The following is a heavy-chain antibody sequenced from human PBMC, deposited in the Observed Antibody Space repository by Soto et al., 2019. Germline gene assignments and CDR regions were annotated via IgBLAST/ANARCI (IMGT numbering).Heavy chain of an antibody. CDR3: VKEAGSGSYPGPYYFDY. V-gene: IGHV3-64D*06. J-gene: IGHJ4*02. CDR2: ISSNGGST. D-gene: IGHD3-10*01. Sequence: PGGSLRLSCSASGFTFSSYAMHWVRQAPGKGLEYVSAISSNGGSTYYADSVKGRFTISRDNSKNTLYLQMSSLRAEDTAVYYCVKEAGSGSYPGPYYFDYWGQGTLVTVSS. CDR1: GFTFSSYA.